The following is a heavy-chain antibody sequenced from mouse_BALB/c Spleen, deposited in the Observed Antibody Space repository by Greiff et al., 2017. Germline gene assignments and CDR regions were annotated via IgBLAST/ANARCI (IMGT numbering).Heavy chain of an antibody. D-gene: IGHD3-1*01. J-gene: IGHJ3*01. CDR3: ASSAWFAY. CDR1: GFNIKDTY. Sequence: VQLQQSGAELVKPGASVKLSCTASGFNIKDTYMHWVKQRPEQGLEWTGRIDPANGNTKYDPKFQGKATITADTSSNTAYLQLSSLTSEDTAVYYCASSAWFAYWGQGTLVTVSA. V-gene: IGHV14-3*02. CDR2: IDPANGNT.